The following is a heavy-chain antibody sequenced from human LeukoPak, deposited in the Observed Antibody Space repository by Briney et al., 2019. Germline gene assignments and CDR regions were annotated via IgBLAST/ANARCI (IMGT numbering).Heavy chain of an antibody. CDR2: ISGSGGST. CDR3: AKGSYYDSSGSFYFDY. CDR1: GFTFSSYA. J-gene: IGHJ4*02. V-gene: IGHV3-23*01. Sequence: PGGSLRLSCAASGFTFSSYAMSWVRQALGKGLEWVTAISGSGGSTYYADSVKGRFTISRDNSKNTLYVQVNSLGTEDTAAYYCAKGSYYDSSGSFYFDYWGQGTLVTVSS. D-gene: IGHD3-22*01.